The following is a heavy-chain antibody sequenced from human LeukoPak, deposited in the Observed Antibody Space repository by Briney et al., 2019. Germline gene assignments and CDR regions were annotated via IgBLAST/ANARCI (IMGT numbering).Heavy chain of an antibody. J-gene: IGHJ4*02. V-gene: IGHV1-3*01. CDR2: INADNGDT. CDR3: ATDRGGTGDFDY. CDR1: GYTFTSNV. Sequence: PMTSVTVSCKASGYTFTSNVIHWVRRSPGQRLEWMGWINADNGDTKYSQKFQGRVTIARDTSASTAYMELSSLRFEDTAVYYCATDRGGTGDFDYWGQGTLVTVSS. D-gene: IGHD1-1*01.